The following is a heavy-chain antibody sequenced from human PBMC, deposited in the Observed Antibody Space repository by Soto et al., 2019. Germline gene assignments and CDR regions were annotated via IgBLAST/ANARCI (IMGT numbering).Heavy chain of an antibody. J-gene: IGHJ3*02. Sequence: ASVKVSCKASGYTFTSYGISWVRQAPGQGLEWMGWISAYNGNTNYAQKLQGRVTMTTDTSTSTAYMELRSLRSDDTAVYYCARDTKDIVVVVAATRDASDIWGQGTMVTVSS. V-gene: IGHV1-18*01. CDR3: ARDTKDIVVVVAATRDASDI. CDR2: ISAYNGNT. D-gene: IGHD2-15*01. CDR1: GYTFTSYG.